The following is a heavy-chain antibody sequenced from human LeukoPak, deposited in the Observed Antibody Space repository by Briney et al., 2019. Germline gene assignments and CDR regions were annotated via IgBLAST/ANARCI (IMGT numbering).Heavy chain of an antibody. D-gene: IGHD3-22*01. Sequence: AGGSLRLSCVASGFAFRNHAMNWVRQAPGMGLEWVANIKQDGSEKYYVDSVKGRFTISRDNAKNSLYLQMNSLRAEDTAVYYCARRDYYDSSGYYYWGQGTLVTVSS. CDR2: IKQDGSEK. J-gene: IGHJ4*02. CDR1: GFAFRNHA. CDR3: ARRDYYDSSGYYY. V-gene: IGHV3-7*01.